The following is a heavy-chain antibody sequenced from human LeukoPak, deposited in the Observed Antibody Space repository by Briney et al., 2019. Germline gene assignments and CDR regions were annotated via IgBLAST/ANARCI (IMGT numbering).Heavy chain of an antibody. J-gene: IGHJ4*02. Sequence: ASVKVSCKASGGTFSGYAISWVRQAPGQGLEWMGWINPNSGGTNYAQKFQGRVTMTRDTSISTAYMELSRLRSDDTAVYYCARVLRYFDWLPDFDYWGQGTLVTVSS. CDR2: INPNSGGT. V-gene: IGHV1-2*02. D-gene: IGHD3-9*01. CDR1: GGTFSGYA. CDR3: ARVLRYFDWLPDFDY.